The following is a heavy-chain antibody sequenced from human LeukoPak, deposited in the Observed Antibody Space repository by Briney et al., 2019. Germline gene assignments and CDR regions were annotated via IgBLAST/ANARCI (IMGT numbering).Heavy chain of an antibody. CDR1: GGSISSYY. CDR3: ARHLPPRGQYSFDY. D-gene: IGHD3-10*01. J-gene: IGHJ4*02. V-gene: IGHV4-4*07. Sequence: SETLSLTCTVSGGSISSYYWSWIRQPAGKGLEWIWRIYASGSTNYNPSLKSRVTMSVDTSKNQFSLKLSSGTAADTAVYYCARHLPPRGQYSFDYWGQGTLVTVSS. CDR2: IYASGST.